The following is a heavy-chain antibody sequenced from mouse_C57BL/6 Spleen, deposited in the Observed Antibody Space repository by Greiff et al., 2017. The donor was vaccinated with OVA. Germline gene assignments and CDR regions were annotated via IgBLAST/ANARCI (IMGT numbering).Heavy chain of an antibody. CDR3: ARYYSNFYWYFDV. J-gene: IGHJ1*03. V-gene: IGHV1-18*01. D-gene: IGHD2-5*01. CDR2: INPNNGGT. CDR1: GYTFTDYN. Sequence: VQLQQSGPELVEPGASVKIPCKASGYTFTDYNMDWVKQSHGKSLEWIGDINPNNGGTIYNQKFKGKATLTVDKSSSTAYMELRSLTSEDTAVYYCARYYSNFYWYFDVWGTGTTVTVSS.